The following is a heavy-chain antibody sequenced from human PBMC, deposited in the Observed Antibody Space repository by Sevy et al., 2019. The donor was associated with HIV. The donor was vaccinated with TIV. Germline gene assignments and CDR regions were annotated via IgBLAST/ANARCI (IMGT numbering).Heavy chain of an antibody. Sequence: GGSLRLSCAASGFTFSSYAMSWVRQAPGKGLEWVSAISGSGGSTYYADSVKGRFTISRDNSKNTLYLQMNSLRAEDTAVYYCAEEYYDFWSGYPNWFDPWGQGTLVTVSS. CDR3: AEEYYDFWSGYPNWFDP. CDR2: ISGSGGST. CDR1: GFTFSSYA. V-gene: IGHV3-23*01. D-gene: IGHD3-3*01. J-gene: IGHJ5*02.